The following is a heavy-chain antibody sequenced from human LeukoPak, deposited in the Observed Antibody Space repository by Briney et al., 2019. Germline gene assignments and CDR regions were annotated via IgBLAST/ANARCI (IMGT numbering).Heavy chain of an antibody. CDR2: IKPDGSEK. D-gene: IGHD1-14*01. CDR1: GFTFSSHW. Sequence: PGGSLRLSCAASGFTFSSHWMTWVRQAPGKGLEWVANIKPDGSEKYYVDSVKGRFTISRDNAKNSLYLQMNSLRADGTAVYFCARARIDYWGQGTLVTVSS. V-gene: IGHV3-7*05. CDR3: ARARIDY. J-gene: IGHJ4*02.